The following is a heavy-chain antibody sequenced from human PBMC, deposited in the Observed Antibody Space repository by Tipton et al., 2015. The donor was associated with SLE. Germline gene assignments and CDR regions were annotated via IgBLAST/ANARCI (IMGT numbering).Heavy chain of an antibody. Sequence: TLSLTCTVSGGSININGYFWAWIRQPPGKGLEWIGSIYHNGNTYYNSSLKSRVTISVDKSKNLFSLNVRSVTAADTAVYYCARSIVVVILDYWGQGTLVTVSS. CDR2: IYHNGNT. CDR3: ARSIVVVILDY. V-gene: IGHV4-39*01. J-gene: IGHJ4*02. D-gene: IGHD2-15*01. CDR1: GGSININGYF.